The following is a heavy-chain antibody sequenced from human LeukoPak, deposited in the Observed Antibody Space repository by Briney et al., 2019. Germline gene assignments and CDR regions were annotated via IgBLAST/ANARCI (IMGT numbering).Heavy chain of an antibody. Sequence: SVKVSCKASGGTFSSYAISWVRQAPGQGLEWMGGIIPIFGTANYAQKFQGRVTITADDSTSTAYMELSRLRSDDTAVYYCARARVRGAGWFDPWGQGTLVTVSS. CDR1: GGTFSSYA. CDR3: ARARVRGAGWFDP. D-gene: IGHD3-10*01. CDR2: IIPIFGTA. J-gene: IGHJ5*02. V-gene: IGHV1-69*01.